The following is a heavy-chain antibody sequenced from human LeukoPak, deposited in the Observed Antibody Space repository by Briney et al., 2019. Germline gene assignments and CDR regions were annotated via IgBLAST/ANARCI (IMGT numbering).Heavy chain of an antibody. CDR1: GGTFSSYA. D-gene: IGHD5-24*01. J-gene: IGHJ4*02. CDR2: IIPIFGTA. V-gene: IGHV1-69*05. Sequence: SVKVSCKASGGTFSSYAISCVRQAPGQGLEWMGGIIPIFGTANYAQKFQGRVTITTDESTSTAYMELSSLRSEDTAVYYCARAAARWLQLSYWGQGTLVTVSS. CDR3: ARAAARWLQLSY.